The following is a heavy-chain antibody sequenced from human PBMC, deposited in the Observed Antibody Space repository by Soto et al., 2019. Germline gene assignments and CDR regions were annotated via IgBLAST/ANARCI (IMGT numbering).Heavy chain of an antibody. J-gene: IGHJ6*02. CDR2: IYPSDSGN. V-gene: IGHV5-51*01. CDR1: WYTFANYW. D-gene: IGHD2-8*01. CDR3: ARHRMRPTNYAMAV. Sequence: LGESVKISCESSWYTFANYWIGCVRQVPGEGLEWLGLIYPSDSGNIYSPSFQGQVTISVDKSRTTAYLQWSRLQASDTAIYYCARHRMRPTNYAMAVWGQGTTVTVSS.